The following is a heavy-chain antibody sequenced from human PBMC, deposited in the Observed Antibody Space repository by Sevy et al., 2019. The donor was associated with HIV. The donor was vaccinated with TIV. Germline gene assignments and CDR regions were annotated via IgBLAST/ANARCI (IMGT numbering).Heavy chain of an antibody. V-gene: IGHV3-43D*04. CDR2: SDWDGGST. D-gene: IGHD3-10*01. Sequence: GGSLRLSCAASGFTFDDYAMHWVRQAPGKGLEWVSRSDWDGGSTYYADSVKGRFTISRDNSKNSLYLQMNSLGAEDTAFYYCAKGSGGSGSYYDSWGQGTLVTVSS. CDR1: GFTFDDYA. CDR3: AKGSGGSGSYYDS. J-gene: IGHJ4*02.